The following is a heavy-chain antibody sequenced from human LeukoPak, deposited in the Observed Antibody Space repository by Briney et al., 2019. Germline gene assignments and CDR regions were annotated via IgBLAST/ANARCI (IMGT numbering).Heavy chain of an antibody. D-gene: IGHD2-2*01. CDR2: IYYSGST. J-gene: IGHJ4*02. CDR3: ASLDCSSTSCYIYY. Sequence: SETLSLTCTVSGGSISSYYWSWIRQPPGKGLEWIGYIYYSGSTNYNPSLKSRVTISVDTSKNQFSLELSSVTAADTAVYYCASLDCSSTSCYIYYWGQGTLVTVSS. V-gene: IGHV4-59*01. CDR1: GGSISSYY.